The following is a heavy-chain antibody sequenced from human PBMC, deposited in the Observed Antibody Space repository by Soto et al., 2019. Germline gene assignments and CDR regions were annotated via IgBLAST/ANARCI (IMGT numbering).Heavy chain of an antibody. CDR1: VVTVSSDAYY. CDR3: ARYHFSRNKWSKFEY. CDR2: IYHTGST. D-gene: IGHD2-8*01. V-gene: IGHV4-31*03. Sequence: SETLSLTCTFSVVTVSSDAYYWSWIRQHPGKGLEWIGNIYHTGSTYYSPPLKSRVVISLDTSNNQFSLTLTSVTAADTAVYYCARYHFSRNKWSKFEYLGRGTLVIVSS. J-gene: IGHJ4*02.